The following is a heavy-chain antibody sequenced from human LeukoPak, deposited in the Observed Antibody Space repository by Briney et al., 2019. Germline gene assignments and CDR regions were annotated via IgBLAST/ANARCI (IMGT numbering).Heavy chain of an antibody. J-gene: IGHJ4*02. D-gene: IGHD3-10*01. CDR3: ARDLSYYGSGSYFFDY. CDR1: GGTFSSYA. V-gene: IGHV1-69*01. CDR2: IIPTFGTA. Sequence: GSWVKVSCKASGGTFSSYAISWVRQAPGQGLEWMGGIIPTFGTANYAQKYQGRVTIAADESTSTAYMELSRLRSDDTAVYYCARDLSYYGSGSYFFDYWGQGTLVTVSS.